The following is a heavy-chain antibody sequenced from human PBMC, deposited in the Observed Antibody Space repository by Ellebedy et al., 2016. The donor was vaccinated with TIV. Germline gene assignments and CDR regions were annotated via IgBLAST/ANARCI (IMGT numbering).Heavy chain of an antibody. CDR3: AGSLWFGSWDY. Sequence: PGGSLRLSCAASGFTFSSYWMSWVRQAPGKGMEWVANIKQDGSEKYYVDSVKGRFTISRDNAKNSLYLQMNSLRAEDTAVYYCAGSLWFGSWDYWGQGTLVTVSS. CDR2: IKQDGSEK. CDR1: GFTFSSYW. V-gene: IGHV3-7*01. J-gene: IGHJ4*02. D-gene: IGHD3-10*01.